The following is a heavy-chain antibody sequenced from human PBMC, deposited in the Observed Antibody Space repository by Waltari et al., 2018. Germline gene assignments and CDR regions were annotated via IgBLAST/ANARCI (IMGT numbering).Heavy chain of an antibody. CDR1: GFTFSNAW. CDR2: IYSGGST. Sequence: EVQLVESGGGLVKPGGSLRLSCAASGFTFSNAWMSWVRQAPGKGLEWVSVIYSGGSTYYADSVKGRFTISRDNSKNTLYLQMNSLRAEDTAVYYCAREGPRYYFDYWGQGTLVTVSS. D-gene: IGHD3-16*01. J-gene: IGHJ4*02. CDR3: AREGPRYYFDY. V-gene: IGHV3-66*01.